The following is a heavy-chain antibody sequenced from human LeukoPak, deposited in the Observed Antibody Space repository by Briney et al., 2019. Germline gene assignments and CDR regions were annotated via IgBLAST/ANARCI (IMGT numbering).Heavy chain of an antibody. Sequence: PSETLSLTCTVSGGSISSGDYYWSWIRQPPGKGLEWIGYIYYSGSTYYNPSLKSRVTISVDTSKNQFSLKLSSVTAADTAVYYCARDRGNIAAAGTWYMDVWGKGTTVSVSS. D-gene: IGHD6-13*01. CDR1: GGSISSGDYY. CDR2: IYYSGST. J-gene: IGHJ6*03. CDR3: ARDRGNIAAAGTWYMDV. V-gene: IGHV4-30-4*08.